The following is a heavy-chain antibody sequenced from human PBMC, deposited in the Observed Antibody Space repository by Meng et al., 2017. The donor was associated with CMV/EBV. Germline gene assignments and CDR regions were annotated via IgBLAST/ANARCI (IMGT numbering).Heavy chain of an antibody. CDR1: GGTFISYT. CDR2: IIPILGIA. V-gene: IGHV1-69*02. CDR3: ARRSPTHYCSGGSCYLDY. D-gene: IGHD2-15*01. Sequence: SVKVSCKASGGTFISYTISWVRQAPGQGLEWMGRIIPILGIANYAQKFQGRVTITADKSTSTAYMELSSLRSEDTAVYYCARRSPTHYCSGGSCYLDYWGQGTLVTVSS. J-gene: IGHJ4*02.